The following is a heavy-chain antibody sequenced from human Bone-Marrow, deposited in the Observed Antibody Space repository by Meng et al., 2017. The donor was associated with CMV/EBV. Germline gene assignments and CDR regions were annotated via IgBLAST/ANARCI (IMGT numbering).Heavy chain of an antibody. CDR1: GFSFSNYW. CDR2: IKQDGSEK. J-gene: IGHJ6*02. CDR3: TRSMDV. Sequence: GESLKISCAASGFSFSNYWMTWVRQAPGKGLEWVANIKQDGSEKYYVASVKGRFTISRDNAKNSLYLQMNDLRGDDTAVYYCTRSMDVWGQGNTVNVTS. V-gene: IGHV3-7*01.